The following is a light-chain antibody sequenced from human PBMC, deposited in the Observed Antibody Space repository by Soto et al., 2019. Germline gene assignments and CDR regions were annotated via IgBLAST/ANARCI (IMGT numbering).Light chain of an antibody. Sequence: ELVFTQSPAILSVSPGERAKLSFRASQSISRSLAWYQQKPGQAPRLLISDASTRATGIPARFSGSGSGTEFTLTISSLQSEDFAVYYCQQYNNWPWTFGQGTKVDI. CDR1: QSISRS. V-gene: IGKV3-15*01. CDR2: DAS. J-gene: IGKJ1*01. CDR3: QQYNNWPWT.